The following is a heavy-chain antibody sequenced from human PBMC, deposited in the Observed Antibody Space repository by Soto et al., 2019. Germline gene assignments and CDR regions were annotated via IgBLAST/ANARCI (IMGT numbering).Heavy chain of an antibody. V-gene: IGHV3-33*03. Sequence: QVQLVESGGGVVQPGRSLRLSCVGSGFPFWHYGMHWVRQAPGKGLEWVAVIWSDGNKESYADSVKGRFAISRDNSQDPLYLEMNRLRVEDTAVYFCAIDRNGGWFHMDVWGQGTTVSVSS. CDR3: AIDRNGGWFHMDV. CDR1: GFPFWHYG. D-gene: IGHD6-19*01. CDR2: IWSDGNKE. J-gene: IGHJ6*02.